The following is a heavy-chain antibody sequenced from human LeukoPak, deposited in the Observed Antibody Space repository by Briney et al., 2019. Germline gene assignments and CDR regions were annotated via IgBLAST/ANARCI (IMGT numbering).Heavy chain of an antibody. CDR1: GFTFSDYW. J-gene: IGHJ4*02. CDR2: IRQDGSEK. V-gene: IGHV3-7*01. CDR3: ARDKVTY. Sequence: PGGSLRLSCAASGFTFSDYWMTWVRQAPGKGLEWVANIRQDGSEKYHVDSVKGRFTISRDNAKNSLYLQMNSLKVEDTAVYYCARDKVTYWGPGTLVTVSS.